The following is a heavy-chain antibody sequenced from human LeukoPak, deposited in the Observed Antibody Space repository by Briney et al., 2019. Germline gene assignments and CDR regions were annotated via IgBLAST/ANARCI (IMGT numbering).Heavy chain of an antibody. CDR2: IYHSGST. Sequence: PSDTLSLTCAVSGYSISSSHWWGWIRQPPGEGLEWIGYIYHSGSTSYNPSLKSRVTMSVDTSKNQFSLKLSSVTAVDTAMYYCARTLQDARGFGMDVWGQGTTVTVSS. CDR1: GYSISSSHW. V-gene: IGHV4-28*01. D-gene: IGHD2-8*01. CDR3: ARTLQDARGFGMDV. J-gene: IGHJ6*02.